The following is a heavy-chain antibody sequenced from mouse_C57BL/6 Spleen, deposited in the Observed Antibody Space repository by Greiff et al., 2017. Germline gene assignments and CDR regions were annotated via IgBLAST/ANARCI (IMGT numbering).Heavy chain of an antibody. CDR1: GYTFTDYE. Sequence: VQLQQSGAELVRPGASVTLSCKASGYTFTDYEMNWVKQTPVHGLEWIGAIDPETGGTAYNQKFKGKAILTADKSSSTAYMELRSLTSEDSAVYYCTRRYYGSQFYWYFDVWGTGTTVTVSS. J-gene: IGHJ1*03. D-gene: IGHD1-1*01. V-gene: IGHV1-15*01. CDR2: IDPETGGT. CDR3: TRRYYGSQFYWYFDV.